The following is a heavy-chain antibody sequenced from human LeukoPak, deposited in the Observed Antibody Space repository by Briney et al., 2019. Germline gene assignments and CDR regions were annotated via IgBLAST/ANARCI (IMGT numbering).Heavy chain of an antibody. J-gene: IGHJ4*02. V-gene: IGHV4-59*01. D-gene: IGHD5-24*01. Sequence: SETLSLTCTVSGASLSRYYCTWSRQSPGKGLEWIGLISYSGNTKHNSSLESRVTISLDTSKNQCSLKLRSVTAADTATYYCVRGAGWLPDYWGQGVLVTVSS. CDR1: GASLSRYY. CDR2: ISYSGNT. CDR3: VRGAGWLPDY.